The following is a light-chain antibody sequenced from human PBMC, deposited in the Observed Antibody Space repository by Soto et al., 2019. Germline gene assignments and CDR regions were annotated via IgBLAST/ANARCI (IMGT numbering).Light chain of an antibody. CDR1: QGIGVY. J-gene: IGKJ4*01. CDR3: QKYNSAPLT. Sequence: DIQMTQSPSSLSASLGDRVTITCRASQGIGVYLAWFQQHPGKVPRLLIYAASALQSGVPSRFSGSGSGTDFTLTIRSLQPEDVATYYCQKYNSAPLTFGGGTKVEIK. V-gene: IGKV1-27*01. CDR2: AAS.